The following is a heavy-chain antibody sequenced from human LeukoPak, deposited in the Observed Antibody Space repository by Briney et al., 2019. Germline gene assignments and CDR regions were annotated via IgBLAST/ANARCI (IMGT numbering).Heavy chain of an antibody. CDR1: GYTFTSYY. CDR3: ARGLENDYGGNSYFQH. J-gene: IGHJ1*01. V-gene: IGHV1-46*01. CDR2: INPSGGST. D-gene: IGHD4-23*01. Sequence: ASVKVSCKASGYTFTSYYMHWVRQAPGQGLEWMGIINPSGGSTSYAQKFQGRVTTTRDTSTSTVYMELSSLRSEDTAVYYCARGLENDYGGNSYFQHWGQGTLVTVSS.